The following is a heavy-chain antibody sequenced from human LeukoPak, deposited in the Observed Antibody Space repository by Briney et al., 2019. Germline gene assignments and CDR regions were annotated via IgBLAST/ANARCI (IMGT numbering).Heavy chain of an antibody. D-gene: IGHD3-22*01. Sequence: ASVKVSCKASGYTFTGYYMHWVRQAPGQGLEWMGWINPNSGGTNYAQKFQGRVTMTRDTSISTAYMELSRLRSDDTVVYYCATVDEYYYDSSGYSRYWGQGTLVTVSS. CDR3: ATVDEYYYDSSGYSRY. V-gene: IGHV1-2*02. CDR1: GYTFTGYY. J-gene: IGHJ4*02. CDR2: INPNSGGT.